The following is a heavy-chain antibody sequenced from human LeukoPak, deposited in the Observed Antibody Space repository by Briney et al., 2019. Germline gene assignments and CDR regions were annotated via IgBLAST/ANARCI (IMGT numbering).Heavy chain of an antibody. CDR3: ASSKGWVEMATCY. CDR1: GESFRDYY. Sequence: PSETLSLTCAVYGESFRDYYWSWIRQPPGKGLEWIGEINRSGSADYDPSLKSRVTMSVDTSKNQVSLKVNSVTAADTAFYYCASSKGWVEMATCYWGQGTLVTVSS. J-gene: IGHJ4*02. V-gene: IGHV4-34*01. D-gene: IGHD5-24*01. CDR2: INRSGSA.